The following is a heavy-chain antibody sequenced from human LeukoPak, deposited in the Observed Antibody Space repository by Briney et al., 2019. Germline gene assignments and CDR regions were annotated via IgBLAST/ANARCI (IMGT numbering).Heavy chain of an antibody. CDR3: ARQTGSGLFILL. CDR1: GGSISSSSYY. D-gene: IGHD3/OR15-3a*01. CDR2: IYYSGST. Sequence: SETLSLTCTVSGGSISSSSYYWGWIRQPPGKGLEWIGSIYYSGSTYYNPSLKSRVTISVDTSKNQFSLRLTSVTAADTAVYYCARQTGSGLFILLGGQGTLVTVSS. V-gene: IGHV4-39*01. J-gene: IGHJ4*02.